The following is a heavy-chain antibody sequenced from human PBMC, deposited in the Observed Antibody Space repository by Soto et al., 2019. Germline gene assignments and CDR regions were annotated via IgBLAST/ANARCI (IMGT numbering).Heavy chain of an antibody. CDR1: GFTFNAYA. D-gene: IGHD4-4*01. J-gene: IGHJ4*02. CDR3: ARVASDYINSVDH. V-gene: IGHV3-23*01. CDR2: ISGSGGNR. Sequence: EVQLLESGGGLVLPGGSLRLSCAASGFTFNAYAMTWVRQAPGKGLEWVSAISGSGGNRYYAASVKGRFTISRDNSKDALDLQMNSLRVEDTAVYYCARVASDYINSVDHWGQGILVTVSS.